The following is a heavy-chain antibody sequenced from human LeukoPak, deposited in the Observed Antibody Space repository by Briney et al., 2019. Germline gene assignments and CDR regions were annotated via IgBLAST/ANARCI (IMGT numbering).Heavy chain of an antibody. Sequence: PGKSLRLSCVASGFTFSRYGMHWVREAPGKGLEWVAIIWRDGSTKYYVGAVRGRFTISRDSSKSTLYLQMNSLRAEDTAVYYCARDAATSVGMPHYWGQGTVVTVSS. CDR2: IWRDGSTK. CDR1: GFTFSRYG. CDR3: ARDAATSVGMPHY. D-gene: IGHD2-2*01. V-gene: IGHV3-33*01. J-gene: IGHJ4*02.